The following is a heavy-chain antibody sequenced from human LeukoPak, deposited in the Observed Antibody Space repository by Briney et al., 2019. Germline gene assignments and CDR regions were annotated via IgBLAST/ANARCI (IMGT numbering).Heavy chain of an antibody. V-gene: IGHV3-74*01. CDR1: GFTFSNYW. D-gene: IGHD3-22*01. J-gene: IGHJ5*02. CDR2: IKSDGINT. CDR3: ARDLGQYYDTSDNWFDP. Sequence: GGSLRLSCAASGFTFSNYWMHWVRQAPGKGLVWVSRIKSDGINTSYADSVKGRFTISRDNAKNTLNLQMNSLRAEDTAVYYCARDLGQYYDTSDNWFDPWGQGTLVTVSS.